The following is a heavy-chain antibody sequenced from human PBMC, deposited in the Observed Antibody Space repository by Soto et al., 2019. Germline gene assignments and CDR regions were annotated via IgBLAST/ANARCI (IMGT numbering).Heavy chain of an antibody. CDR3: ATPPQLRGAMITNINFDF. CDR2: FDHGGGDA. J-gene: IGHJ4*02. V-gene: IGHV1-24*01. D-gene: IGHD3-10*01. Sequence: ASVRVSCQLSGPTLTEFSIHWVRQAPGKGLEGMVGFDHGGGDAIYAQKWHGRVTVTEDTVTNTAYMELSGLKSDDTAVYYCATPPQLRGAMITNINFDFWGQGTPVTVSS. CDR1: GPTLTEFS.